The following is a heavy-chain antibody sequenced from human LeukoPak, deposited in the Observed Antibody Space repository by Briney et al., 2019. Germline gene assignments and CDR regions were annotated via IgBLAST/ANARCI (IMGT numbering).Heavy chain of an antibody. CDR3: ARGRGYGSGLSYYYMDV. D-gene: IGHD3-10*01. CDR1: GYTFTSYG. J-gene: IGHJ6*03. V-gene: IGHV1-69*06. Sequence: GASVKVSCKASGYTFTSYGISWVRQAPGQGLEWMGGIIPIFGTANYAQKFQGRVTITADKSTSTAYMELSSLRSEDTAVYYCARGRGYGSGLSYYYMDVWGKGTTVTVSS. CDR2: IIPIFGTA.